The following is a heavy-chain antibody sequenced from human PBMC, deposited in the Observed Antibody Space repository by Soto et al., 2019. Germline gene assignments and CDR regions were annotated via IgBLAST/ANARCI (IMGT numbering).Heavy chain of an antibody. CDR3: AKVVVMRAVNDALDI. J-gene: IGHJ3*02. CDR1: GFSFNDYA. CDR2: INDDGDST. Sequence: EVQLSESGGGVVQPGGSLRLSCAASGFSFNDYAMTWVRQAPGKGLEWVSAINDDGDSTYYADSVKGRFTISRDNSKNTLFLEMNSLRAEDTAAYHCAKVVVMRAVNDALDIWGQGTMVTVSS. V-gene: IGHV3-23*01. D-gene: IGHD3-22*01.